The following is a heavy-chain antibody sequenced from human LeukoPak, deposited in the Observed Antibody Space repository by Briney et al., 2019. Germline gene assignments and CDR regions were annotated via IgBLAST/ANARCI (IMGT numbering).Heavy chain of an antibody. Sequence: SETLSLTCAVYGGSFSGYHWSWIRQPPGKGLEWIGEINHSGSTNYNPSLKSRVTISVDTSKNQFSLKLSSVTAADTAVYYCARGTGALWYYDSSGYSLDYWGQGTLVTVSS. J-gene: IGHJ4*02. CDR3: ARGTGALWYYDSSGYSLDY. CDR1: GGSFSGYH. D-gene: IGHD3-22*01. CDR2: INHSGST. V-gene: IGHV4-34*01.